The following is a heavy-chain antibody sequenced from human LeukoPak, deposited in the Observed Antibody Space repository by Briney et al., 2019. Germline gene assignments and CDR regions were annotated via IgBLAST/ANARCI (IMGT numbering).Heavy chain of an antibody. CDR2: ITGSGGSI. J-gene: IGHJ4*02. CDR3: AKVQGGISAREMDY. CDR1: GFTFSSYP. V-gene: IGHV3-23*01. Sequence: PGGSQRLSCAASGFTFSSYPMTWVRQAPGKGLEWVSTITGSGGSIYYAESVKGRFTISRDNSKNTLYLHMNNLRAEDTAVYFCAKVQGGISAREMDYWGQGTLLTVSS. D-gene: IGHD6-13*01.